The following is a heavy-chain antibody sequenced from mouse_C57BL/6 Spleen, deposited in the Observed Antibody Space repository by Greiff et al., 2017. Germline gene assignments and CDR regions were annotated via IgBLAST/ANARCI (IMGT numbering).Heavy chain of an antibody. D-gene: IGHD2-3*01. CDR2: INPNNGGT. CDR1: GYTFTDYY. Sequence: EVQLQQSGPELVKPGASVKISCKASGYTFTDYYMNWVKQSHGKSLEWIGDINPNNGGTSYNQKFKGKATLTVDKSASTAYMELRSLTSEDSAVYYCAGGDGYLYAMDYWGRGTSVTVSS. V-gene: IGHV1-26*01. J-gene: IGHJ4*01. CDR3: AGGDGYLYAMDY.